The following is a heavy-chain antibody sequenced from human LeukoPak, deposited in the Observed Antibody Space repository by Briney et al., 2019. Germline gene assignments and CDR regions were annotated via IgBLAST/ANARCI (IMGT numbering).Heavy chain of an antibody. Sequence: KASETLSLTCTVSGGSISSYYWSWIRQPAGKGLEWIGRIYTSGSTNYNPSLKSRVTMSVDTSKNQFSLKLSSVTAADTAVYYCARDYYDSSGYTYYMDVRGKGTTVTVSS. CDR2: IYTSGST. CDR3: ARDYYDSSGYTYYMDV. J-gene: IGHJ6*03. CDR1: GGSISSYY. D-gene: IGHD3-22*01. V-gene: IGHV4-4*07.